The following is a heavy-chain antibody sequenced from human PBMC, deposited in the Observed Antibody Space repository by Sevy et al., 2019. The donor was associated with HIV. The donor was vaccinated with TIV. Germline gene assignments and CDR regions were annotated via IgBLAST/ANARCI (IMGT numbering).Heavy chain of an antibody. CDR1: GFSFSTNG. V-gene: IGHV3-30*18. Sequence: GGSLRLSCAGSGFSFSTNGMHWVRQAPGKGLDWVAVISKNGDYKYYADSVKGRFTISRDDSKNTLFLQRNSLGTEDTALYYCAKDGGYSIGWYPRFDPWGQGTLVTVSS. CDR3: AKDGGYSIGWYPRFDP. CDR2: ISKNGDYK. D-gene: IGHD6-19*01. J-gene: IGHJ5*02.